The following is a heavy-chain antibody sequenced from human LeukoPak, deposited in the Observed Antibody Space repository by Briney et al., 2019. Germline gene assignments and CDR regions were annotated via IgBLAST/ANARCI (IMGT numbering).Heavy chain of an antibody. V-gene: IGHV1-3*01. CDR1: GYTFTSYA. D-gene: IGHD2-21*02. CDR2: TNAGNGNT. Sequence: ASVKVSCKASGYTFTSYAMHWVRQAPGQRLEWMGWTNAGNGNTKYSQKFQGRVTITRDTSASTAYMELSSLRSEDTAVYYCARGPHHCGGDCYIDYWGQGTLVTVSS. CDR3: ARGPHHCGGDCYIDY. J-gene: IGHJ4*02.